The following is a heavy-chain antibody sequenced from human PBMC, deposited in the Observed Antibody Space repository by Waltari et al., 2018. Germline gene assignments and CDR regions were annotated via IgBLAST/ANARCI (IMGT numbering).Heavy chain of an antibody. Sequence: QVQLVESGGGVVQPGRSLRLSCAASGLTFSSYAMPWVRQAPGKGLEWVAVISYDGSNKYYADSVKGRFTISRDNSKNTLYLQMNSLRAEDTAVYYCARDNMELGWAFDYWGQGTLVTVSS. V-gene: IGHV3-30-3*01. CDR3: ARDNMELGWAFDY. CDR2: ISYDGSNK. J-gene: IGHJ4*02. CDR1: GLTFSSYA. D-gene: IGHD1-7*01.